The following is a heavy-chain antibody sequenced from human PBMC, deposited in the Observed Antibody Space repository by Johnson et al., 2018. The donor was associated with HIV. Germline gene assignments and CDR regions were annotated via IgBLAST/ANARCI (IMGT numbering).Heavy chain of an antibody. Sequence: QVQVVESGGGVVQPGRSLRLSCAASGFTFSEYAIHWVRQAPGKGLEWVAVISYDESKKYYADSVKGRFTISRDNSKNTLYLQMSSLRVEDTAIYYCAIWEWEEDGFDIWGQGTMVTVSS. V-gene: IGHV3-30*04. J-gene: IGHJ3*02. CDR3: AIWEWEEDGFDI. CDR1: GFTFSEYA. D-gene: IGHD1-26*01. CDR2: ISYDESKK.